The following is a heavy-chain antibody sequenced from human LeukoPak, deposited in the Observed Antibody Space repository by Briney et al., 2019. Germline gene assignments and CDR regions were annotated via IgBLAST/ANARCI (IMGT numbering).Heavy chain of an antibody. V-gene: IGHV1-18*01. Sequence: ASVKVSCKASGYTSTSYGISWVRQAPGQGLEWMGWISAYNGNTNYAQKLQGRVTMTTDTSTSTAYMELRSLRSDDTAVYYCASQIYHYDSSGYPDAFDIWGQGTMVTVSS. CDR1: GYTSTSYG. CDR3: ASQIYHYDSSGYPDAFDI. CDR2: ISAYNGNT. D-gene: IGHD3-22*01. J-gene: IGHJ3*02.